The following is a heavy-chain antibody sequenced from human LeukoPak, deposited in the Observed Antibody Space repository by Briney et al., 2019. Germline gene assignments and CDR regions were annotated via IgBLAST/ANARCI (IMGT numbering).Heavy chain of an antibody. CDR3: ARDVGEYCSSTNCYASHY. D-gene: IGHD2-2*01. Sequence: ASVKVSCKASGYTFTSYDINWVRQATGQGLEWMGRMNPLSDNTDYAQKFQGRVTISRDTSISTAYMELSSLRSDDTAVYYCARDVGEYCSSTNCYASHYWGQGTLVTVPS. J-gene: IGHJ4*02. V-gene: IGHV1-8*03. CDR2: MNPLSDNT. CDR1: GYTFTSYD.